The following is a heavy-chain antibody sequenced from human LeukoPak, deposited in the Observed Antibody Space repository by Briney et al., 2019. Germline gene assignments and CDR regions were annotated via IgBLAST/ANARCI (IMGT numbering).Heavy chain of an antibody. CDR3: ARLSSSWYDAFYYYYMDV. J-gene: IGHJ6*03. Sequence: SLRPSCAASAFTPSSTYITWVRQAPGKGLGWVALAHTGGTTDCGDSVKGRFIISRDNPKNTVFLQMNSLRVEDMAVYYWARLSSSWYDAFYYYYMDVWGKGTTVTVSS. V-gene: IGHV3-53*01. D-gene: IGHD6-19*01. CDR1: AFTPSSTY. CDR2: AHTGGTT.